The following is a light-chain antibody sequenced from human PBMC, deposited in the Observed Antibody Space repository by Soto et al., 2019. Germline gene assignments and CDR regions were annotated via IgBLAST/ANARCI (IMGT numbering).Light chain of an antibody. J-gene: IGLJ1*01. V-gene: IGLV2-8*01. CDR1: SSDVGGYNY. CDR3: SSYAGGNDYV. CDR2: EVS. Sequence: QSVLTQPTSASGSPGHSVTISCTGTSSDVGGYNYVSWYQQHPGKAPKLMIFEVSKRPSGVPDRFSGSKSGNTASLTVSGLQAEDEADYYCSSYAGGNDYVFGTGTKVTVL.